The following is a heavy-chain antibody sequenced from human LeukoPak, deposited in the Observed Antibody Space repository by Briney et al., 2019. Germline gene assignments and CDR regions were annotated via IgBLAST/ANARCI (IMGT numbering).Heavy chain of an antibody. J-gene: IGHJ6*03. V-gene: IGHV4-59*01. CDR2: IYYSGST. CDR3: ARGGPPGYYYDYYMDV. CDR1: GGSISSYY. Sequence: SETLSLTCTVSGGSISSYYWSWIRQTPGKGLEWIGYIYYSGSTNFNPSLKSRVTISVDTSKNQFSLKMRSVTAADTAVYFCARGGPPGYYYDYYMDVWGKGTTVTISS.